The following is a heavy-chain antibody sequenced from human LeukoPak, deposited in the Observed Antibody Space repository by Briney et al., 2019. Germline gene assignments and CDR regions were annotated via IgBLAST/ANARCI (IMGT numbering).Heavy chain of an antibody. CDR1: GFTFSSYA. D-gene: IGHD3-22*01. J-gene: IGHJ4*02. CDR3: AKVEYYYDSSGCYDY. V-gene: IGHV3-23*01. CDR2: ISGSGGST. Sequence: GGSLRLSCAASGFTFSSYAMSWVRQAPGKGLEWVSAISGSGGSTYYADSVKGRFTISRDNSKNTLYLQMNSLRAEDTAVYYCAKVEYYYDSSGCYDYWGQGTLVTVSS.